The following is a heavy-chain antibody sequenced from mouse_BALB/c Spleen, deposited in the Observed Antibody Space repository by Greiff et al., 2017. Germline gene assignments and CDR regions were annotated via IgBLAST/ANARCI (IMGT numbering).Heavy chain of an antibody. CDR1: GYTFTSYY. CDR2: IYPGDGST. J-gene: IGHJ4*01. Sequence: QVQLKESGPELVKPGASVKMSCKASGYTFTSYYIHWVKQRPGQGLEWIGWIYPGDGSTKYNEKFKGKTTLTADKSSSTAYMLLSSLTSEDSAIYFCARRDALYAMDYWGQGTSVTVSS. V-gene: IGHV1S56*01. CDR3: ARRDALYAMDY.